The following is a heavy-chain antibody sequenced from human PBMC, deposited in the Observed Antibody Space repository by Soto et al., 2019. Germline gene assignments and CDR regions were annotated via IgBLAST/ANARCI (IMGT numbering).Heavy chain of an antibody. CDR2: IYYSGST. CDR3: ARFCALAYDSSGYYLFDY. Sequence: SETLSLTCTVPGGSISSYYWSWIRQPPGKGLEWIGYIYYSGSTNYNPSLKSRVTISVDTSKNQFSLKLSSVTAADTAVYYCARFCALAYDSSGYYLFDYWGQGTLVTV. V-gene: IGHV4-59*01. J-gene: IGHJ4*02. CDR1: GGSISSYY. D-gene: IGHD3-22*01.